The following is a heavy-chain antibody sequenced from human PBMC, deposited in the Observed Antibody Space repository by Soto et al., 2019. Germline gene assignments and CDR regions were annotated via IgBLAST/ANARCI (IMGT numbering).Heavy chain of an antibody. V-gene: IGHV3-66*01. Sequence: GGSLRLSCAAAGLTFISYAMNWVRQAPGKGLEWVSVIYAAGDTYYADSARGRFTISRDNSKNTVYLQMNSLRADDTAVYYCARESNWFDSWGQGVQVTVSS. CDR1: GLTFISYA. J-gene: IGHJ5*01. CDR2: IYAAGDT. CDR3: ARESNWFDS.